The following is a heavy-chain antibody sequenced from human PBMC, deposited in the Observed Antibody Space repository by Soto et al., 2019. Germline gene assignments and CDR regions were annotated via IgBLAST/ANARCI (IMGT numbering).Heavy chain of an antibody. J-gene: IGHJ4*02. CDR3: ASSRRDYGDYLFDY. V-gene: IGHV3-23*01. Sequence: EVQLLESGGGLVQRGGSLRLSCAASGFTFSSYAMSWVRQAPGKGLEWVSAISGSGGSTYYADSVKGRFTISRDNPKNTLYLQMNSLRAEDTAVYYCASSRRDYGDYLFDYWGQGTLVTVSS. D-gene: IGHD4-17*01. CDR1: GFTFSSYA. CDR2: ISGSGGST.